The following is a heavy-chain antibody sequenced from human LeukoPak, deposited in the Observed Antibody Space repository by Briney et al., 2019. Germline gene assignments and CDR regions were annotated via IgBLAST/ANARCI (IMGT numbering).Heavy chain of an antibody. V-gene: IGHV4-38-2*02. CDR1: GYSISSGYY. CDR3: ARDPYGMDV. Sequence: SETLSLTCTVSGYSISSGYYWSWIRQPPGKGLEWIGYIYHSGSTYYNPSLKSRVTISVDTSENQFSLKLSSVTAADTAVYYCARDPYGMDVWGQGTTVTVSS. CDR2: IYHSGST. J-gene: IGHJ6*02.